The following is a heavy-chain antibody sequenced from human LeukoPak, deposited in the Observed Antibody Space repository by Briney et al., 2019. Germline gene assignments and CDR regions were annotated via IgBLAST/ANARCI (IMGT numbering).Heavy chain of an antibody. Sequence: PSETLSLTCTVSGGSISNTDNFWGWIRQPPGKGLEWIGTIYYSGSTYYNPSLKSRVTISVDTSKNQFSLKLSSVTAADTAVYYCARDRVSPPGLFDYWGQGTLVTVSS. V-gene: IGHV4-39*07. CDR1: GGSISNTDNF. J-gene: IGHJ4*02. CDR3: ARDRVSPPGLFDY. CDR2: IYYSGST.